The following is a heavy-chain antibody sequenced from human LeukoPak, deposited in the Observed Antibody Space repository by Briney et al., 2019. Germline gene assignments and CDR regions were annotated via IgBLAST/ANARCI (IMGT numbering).Heavy chain of an antibody. J-gene: IGHJ3*02. Sequence: GGSLRLSCAASGFTFSSYAMHWVRQAPGKGLEWVAVISYDGSNKYYADSVKGRFTISRDNSKNTLYLQMNSLRAEDTAVYYCASPGKRRYGAFDIWGQGTMVTVPS. CDR3: ASPGKRRYGAFDI. CDR2: ISYDGSNK. CDR1: GFTFSSYA. V-gene: IGHV3-30*04. D-gene: IGHD4-17*01.